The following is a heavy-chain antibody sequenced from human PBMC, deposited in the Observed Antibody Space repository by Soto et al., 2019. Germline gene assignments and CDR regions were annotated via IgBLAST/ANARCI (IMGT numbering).Heavy chain of an antibody. CDR1: GFTFSNYA. Sequence: EVQLLESGEGLVQPGGSLKLSCAASGFTFSNYAMSWVRHAPGKGLEWVSGIGGSGSNTYYADSVKGRFTISRDNSKNSLFLQMNNLRAEDTAEYYCARVVRHFDTPYGMDVWGQGTTVTVSS. V-gene: IGHV3-23*01. D-gene: IGHD3-9*01. CDR2: IGGSGSNT. CDR3: ARVVRHFDTPYGMDV. J-gene: IGHJ6*02.